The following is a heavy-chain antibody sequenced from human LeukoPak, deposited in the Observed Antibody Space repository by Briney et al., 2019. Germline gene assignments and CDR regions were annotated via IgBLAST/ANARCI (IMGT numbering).Heavy chain of an antibody. CDR3: ARVREATIAPFFDY. D-gene: IGHD6-13*01. Sequence: SETLSLTRTVSGDSISSVDYYWTWIRQHPGKGLECIGSIYYSGSPDYNLSLKSRDIISADTSKNHFSLKLSSVTAADTAVYYCARVREATIAPFFDYWGQGILVTVSS. CDR2: IYYSGSP. J-gene: IGHJ4*02. V-gene: IGHV4-31*03. CDR1: GDSISSVDYY.